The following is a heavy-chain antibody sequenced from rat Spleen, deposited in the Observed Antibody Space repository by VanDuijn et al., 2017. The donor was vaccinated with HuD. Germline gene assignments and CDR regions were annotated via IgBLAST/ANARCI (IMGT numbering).Heavy chain of an antibody. CDR3: ATQGYPTPFAY. V-gene: IGHV5-29*01. Sequence: EVQLVETGGGLVQPGRSLKLSCAASGFTFSNYGLHWIRQSPKKGLEWVATIRYDGTSTHYRDSVKGRFTISRDNAKSTLYLQMDSLRSEDTATYYCATQGYPTPFAYWGQGTLVTVSS. J-gene: IGHJ3*01. CDR2: IRYDGTST. D-gene: IGHD1-4*01. CDR1: GFTFSNYG.